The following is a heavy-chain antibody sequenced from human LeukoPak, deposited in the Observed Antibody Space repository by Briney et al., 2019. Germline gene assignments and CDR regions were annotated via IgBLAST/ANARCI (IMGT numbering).Heavy chain of an antibody. D-gene: IGHD3-22*01. J-gene: IGHJ4*02. V-gene: IGHV3-23*01. CDR3: AKESYYYDSSGYSPFGY. CDR2: ISGSGGST. CDR1: GLTFSSYA. Sequence: GGSLRLSCAACGLTFSSYAMSGVRQAPGKGIEWVSAISGSGGSTYYADSVKGRFTISRDNSKNTLYLQMNSLRAEDTAVYYCAKESYYYDSSGYSPFGYWGQGTLVTVSS.